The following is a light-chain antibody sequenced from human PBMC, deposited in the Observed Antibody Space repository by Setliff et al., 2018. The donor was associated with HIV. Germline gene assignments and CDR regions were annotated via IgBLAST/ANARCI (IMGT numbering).Light chain of an antibody. CDR1: SSNIGAGYD. J-gene: IGLJ1*01. CDR3: QSYDSSLSAYYV. Sequence: QPALTQPPSVSGAPGQRVTISCTGSSSNIGAGYDVHWYQQLPGTAPKLLIYGNSNRPSGVPDRFSGSKSGTSASLAITGLQAEDEADYYCQSYDSSLSAYYVFGTGTRSP. CDR2: GNS. V-gene: IGLV1-40*01.